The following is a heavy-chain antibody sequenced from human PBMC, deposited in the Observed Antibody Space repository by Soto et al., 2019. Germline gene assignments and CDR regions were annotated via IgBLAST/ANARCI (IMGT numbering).Heavy chain of an antibody. CDR2: IYPGDSDT. Sequence: GESLKISCQGSGYSFTSYWIGWVRQMPGKGLEWMGIIYPGDSDTRYSPSFQGQVTISADKSISTAYLQWSSLKASDTAMFYCARHGRNSYDLFDYWGQGTLVTVSS. CDR1: GYSFTSYW. D-gene: IGHD5-18*01. V-gene: IGHV5-51*01. CDR3: ARHGRNSYDLFDY. J-gene: IGHJ4*02.